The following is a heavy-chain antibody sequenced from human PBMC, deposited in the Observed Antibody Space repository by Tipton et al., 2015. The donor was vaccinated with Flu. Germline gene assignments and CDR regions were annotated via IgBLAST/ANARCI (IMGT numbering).Heavy chain of an antibody. CDR2: ISYSGNT. D-gene: IGHD3-10*01. J-gene: IGHJ4*02. CDR1: GGSITTYY. CDR3: ARVCPYGDEYFDY. Sequence: TLSLTCSVSGGSITTYYWSWVRRSPGKGLEWVGYISYSGNTNYNPSLESRVTMSLDTSKNQFSLSLSFVTAADTAIYYCARVCPYGDEYFDYWGQGTLVTVSS. V-gene: IGHV4-59*01.